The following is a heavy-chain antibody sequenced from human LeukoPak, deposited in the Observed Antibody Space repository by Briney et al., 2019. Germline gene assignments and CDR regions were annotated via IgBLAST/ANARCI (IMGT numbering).Heavy chain of an antibody. Sequence: SGRSLRLSCAASGFTFDDYAMHWVRQAPGKGLEWVSGISWNSGSIGYADSVKGRFTISRDNAKNSLYLQMNSLRAEDTALYYCAKDTTRYSSRLSGAFDIWGQGTMATVSS. D-gene: IGHD6-13*01. V-gene: IGHV3-9*01. CDR2: ISWNSGSI. CDR1: GFTFDDYA. CDR3: AKDTTRYSSRLSGAFDI. J-gene: IGHJ3*02.